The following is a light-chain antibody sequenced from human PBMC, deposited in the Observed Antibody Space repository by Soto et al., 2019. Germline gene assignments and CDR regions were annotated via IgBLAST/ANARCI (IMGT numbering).Light chain of an antibody. CDR3: EPWDSGLGGV. CDR1: KLGDKY. V-gene: IGLV3-1*01. CDR2: QDS. Sequence: SYELTQPPTVSVSPGQTASITCSGDKLGDKYACWYQQKPGQSPVLVIYQDSKRPSGIPERFSGANSGNTATLTISGTQALDEADYYCEPWDSGLGGVFGGGTKLTVL. J-gene: IGLJ2*01.